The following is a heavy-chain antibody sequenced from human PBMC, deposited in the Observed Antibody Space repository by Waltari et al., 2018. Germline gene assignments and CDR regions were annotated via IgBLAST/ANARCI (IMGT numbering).Heavy chain of an antibody. CDR3: ARGRFNGYMDV. J-gene: IGHJ6*03. CDR1: GFNFSSYS. Sequence: EVQLVESGGGLVQPGGSLRLSCAASGFNFSSYSMNWVRQAPGKGLEWISYISTSSSPIYYADSVKGRFTISRDNAKNSLYLQMNSLRAEDTAVYYCARGRFNGYMDVWGKGTTVTVSS. CDR2: ISTSSSPI. D-gene: IGHD3-3*01. V-gene: IGHV3-48*04.